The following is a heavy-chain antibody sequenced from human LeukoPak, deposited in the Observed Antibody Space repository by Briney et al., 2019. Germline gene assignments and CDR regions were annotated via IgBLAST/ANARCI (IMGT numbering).Heavy chain of an antibody. CDR2: ISSSSSII. V-gene: IGHV3-48*02. CDR3: ARDRTTVATPRWFDR. D-gene: IGHD4-23*01. CDR1: GFTFSSYA. J-gene: IGHJ5*02. Sequence: GGSLRLSCAASGFTFSSYAMSWVRQAPGKGLEWVSYISSSSSIIYYADSVKGRFTISRDNAKKSLYLQMNSLRDEDTAVYYCARDRTTVATPRWFDRWGQGTLVTVSS.